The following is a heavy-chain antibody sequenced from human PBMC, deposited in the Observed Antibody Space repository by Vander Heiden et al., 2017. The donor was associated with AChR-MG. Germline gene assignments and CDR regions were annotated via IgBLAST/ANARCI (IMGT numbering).Heavy chain of an antibody. V-gene: IGHV3-9*01. CDR1: GFTFDDHA. CDR2: ISWNSGNI. J-gene: IGHJ3*01. CDR3: AKDQARPFDAFDV. Sequence: EVQLVESGGGLVQPGRSLRLSCAASGFTFDDHAMHWVRQAPGKGLEWVSGISWNSGNIKYADSVKGRFTISRDNAKNSLYLQMNSLRPEDTALYYCAKDQARPFDAFDVWGQGTMVTVSS. D-gene: IGHD6-6*01.